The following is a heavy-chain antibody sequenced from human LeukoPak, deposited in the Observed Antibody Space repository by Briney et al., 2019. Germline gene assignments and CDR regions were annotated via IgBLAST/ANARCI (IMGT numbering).Heavy chain of an antibody. D-gene: IGHD5-12*01. J-gene: IGHJ4*02. CDR3: ARSGTGYSGYDLADY. CDR1: GGSISSYY. CDR2: IYYSGST. Sequence: SETLSLTCTVSGGSISSYYWSWIRQLPGKGLEWIGYIYYSGSTNYNPSLKSRVTISVDTSKNQFSLKLSSVTAADTAVYYCARSGTGYSGYDLADYWGQGTLVTVSS. V-gene: IGHV4-59*01.